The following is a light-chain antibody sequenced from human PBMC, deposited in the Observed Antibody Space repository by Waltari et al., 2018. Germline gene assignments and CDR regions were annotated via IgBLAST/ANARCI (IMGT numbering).Light chain of an antibody. CDR3: LQHSGYPIT. J-gene: IGKJ4*01. Sequence: DIQMTQSPSAMSASVGDRVTITCRASQGIRNYLAWFQQKPGNAPKRLIYTASSLQSGVPSRFSGSGSGTEFTLTISSLQPEDFATYYCLQHSGYPITFGGGTKVESK. CDR1: QGIRNY. V-gene: IGKV1-17*03. CDR2: TAS.